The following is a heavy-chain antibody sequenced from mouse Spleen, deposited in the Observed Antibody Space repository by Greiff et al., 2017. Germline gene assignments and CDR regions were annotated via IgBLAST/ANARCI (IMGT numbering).Heavy chain of an antibody. Sequence: EVHLVESGPELVKPGASVKIPCKASGYTFTDYNMDWVKQSHGKSLEWIGDINPNNGGTIYNQKFKGKATLTVDKSSSTAYMELRSLTSEDTAVYYCARDDYGFAYWGQGTLVTVSA. J-gene: IGHJ3*01. CDR3: ARDDYGFAY. V-gene: IGHV1-18*01. D-gene: IGHD2-4*01. CDR1: GYTFTDYN. CDR2: INPNNGGT.